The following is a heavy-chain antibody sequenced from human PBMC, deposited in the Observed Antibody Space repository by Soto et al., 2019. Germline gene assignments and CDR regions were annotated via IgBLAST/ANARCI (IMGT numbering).Heavy chain of an antibody. V-gene: IGHV4-39*01. CDR2: IYSGGSA. J-gene: IGHJ4*02. D-gene: IGHD3-22*01. CDR1: GASISSSGFY. Sequence: QLQLQESGPGLVKPSETLSLTCTVSGASISSSGFYWGWIRQPPGKGLEWIATIYSGGSAYYNPTLKSRVVISVDTSKGQISLTLTSVTAADMAVYYCARGGYDTSGQTFIGWGPDCWGQGTLVTVSS. CDR3: ARGGYDTSGQTFIGWGPDC.